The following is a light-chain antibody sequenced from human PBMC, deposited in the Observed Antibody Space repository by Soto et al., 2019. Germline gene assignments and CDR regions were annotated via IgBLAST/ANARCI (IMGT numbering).Light chain of an antibody. CDR3: QQRSNWWT. Sequence: EIVLTQSPATLSLSPGERATLSCRASQSVSSYLAWYQQRPGQAPRLLIYDASNRAPGISARFSGSGSGTDFTLTSSSLEPEDSAVYYWQQRSNWWTFGQGTRVEIK. J-gene: IGKJ1*01. V-gene: IGKV3-11*01. CDR1: QSVSSY. CDR2: DAS.